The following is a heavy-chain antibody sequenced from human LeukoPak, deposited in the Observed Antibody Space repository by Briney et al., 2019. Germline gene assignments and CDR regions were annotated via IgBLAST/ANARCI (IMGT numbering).Heavy chain of an antibody. CDR3: ARERTNWNYVAY. CDR1: GGSISRYY. Sequence: SEALSLTCTVSGGSISRYYWSWIRQPPGKGLEWIGYVYYSGSTDSNPSLKSRVTISVDTSKNQFSLKLSSVTAADTAVYYCARERTNWNYVAYWGQGTLVTVSS. V-gene: IGHV4-59*12. D-gene: IGHD1-20*01. J-gene: IGHJ4*02. CDR2: VYYSGST.